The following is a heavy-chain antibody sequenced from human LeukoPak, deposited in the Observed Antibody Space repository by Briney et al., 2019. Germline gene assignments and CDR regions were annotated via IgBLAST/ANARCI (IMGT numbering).Heavy chain of an antibody. CDR2: ISYDGSNK. J-gene: IGHJ4*02. CDR1: GFTFSGYA. CDR3: ARVPPVGSYYFDY. D-gene: IGHD1-26*01. Sequence: GGSLRLSCAASGFTFSGYAMRWVRQAPGKGLEWVAVISYDGSNKYYADSVKGRFTISRDNSKNTLYLQMNSLRAEDTAVYYCARVPPVGSYYFDYWGQGTQVTVSS. V-gene: IGHV3-30-3*01.